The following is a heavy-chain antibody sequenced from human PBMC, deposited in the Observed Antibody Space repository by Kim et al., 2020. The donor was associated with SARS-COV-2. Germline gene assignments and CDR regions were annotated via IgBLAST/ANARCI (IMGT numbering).Heavy chain of an antibody. V-gene: IGHV3-30*18. J-gene: IGHJ6*02. CDR2: ISYDGSNK. Sequence: GGSLRLSCAAYGFTFSSYGMHWVRQAPGKGLEWVAVISYDGSNKYYADSVKGRFTISRDNSKNTLYLRMNSLRAEDTAVYYCAKELGAMVRGGIVYGMDVWGQGTTVTVSS. D-gene: IGHD3-10*01. CDR3: AKELGAMVRGGIVYGMDV. CDR1: GFTFSSYG.